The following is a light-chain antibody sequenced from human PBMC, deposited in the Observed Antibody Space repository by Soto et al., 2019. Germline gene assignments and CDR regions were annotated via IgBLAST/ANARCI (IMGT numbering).Light chain of an antibody. Sequence: QSALTQPASVSGFPGQSITISCTGTSSDVGDYMYVSWYQQHPDEAPKLIIYEVIYRPSGVSSRFSGSESGNTASLTISGLLPEDEADYYCTSYTSGATVIFGGGTKLTVL. CDR1: SSDVGDYMY. V-gene: IGLV2-14*01. CDR3: TSYTSGATVI. J-gene: IGLJ2*01. CDR2: EVI.